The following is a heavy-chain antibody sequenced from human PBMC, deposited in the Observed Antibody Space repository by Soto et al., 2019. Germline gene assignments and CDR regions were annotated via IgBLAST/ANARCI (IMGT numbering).Heavy chain of an antibody. J-gene: IGHJ4*02. V-gene: IGHV3-23*01. D-gene: IGHD6-19*01. CDR2: ITTSGGNT. CDR1: GFTFSSYA. Sequence: GESLKISCAASGFTFSSYAMSWVRQAPGKGLEWVSGITTSGGNTYYADSVKGRFTISRDNSKNTLFLQMNSLRAEDTAVYYCAKRIPVAGLDNWGQGTLVTVSS. CDR3: AKRIPVAGLDN.